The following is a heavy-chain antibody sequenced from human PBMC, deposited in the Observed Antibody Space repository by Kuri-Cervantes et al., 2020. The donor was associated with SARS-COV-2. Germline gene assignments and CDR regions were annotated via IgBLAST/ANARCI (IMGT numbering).Heavy chain of an antibody. CDR3: ARAGFDY. V-gene: IGHV1-18*04. CDR2: IGVYSGKT. J-gene: IGHJ4*02. D-gene: IGHD1-14*01. CDR1: GYTFDMYG. Sequence: ASVKVSCKTSGYTFDMYGINWVRQAPGQGLEWMGWIGVYSGKTNYTEKMQGRVTFTTDTSTSTAYLDLRSLRSDDTAIYYCARAGFDYWGQGTLVTVSS.